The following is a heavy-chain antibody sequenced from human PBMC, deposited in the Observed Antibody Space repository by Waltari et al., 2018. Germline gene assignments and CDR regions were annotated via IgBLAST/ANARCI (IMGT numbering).Heavy chain of an antibody. CDR2: ISSSSSYI. J-gene: IGHJ4*02. Sequence: EVQLVESGGGLVKPGGSLRLSCAASGFTFSSYSMNWVRQAPGKGLEWVSSISSSSSYIYYADSVKGRFTISRDNAKNSLYLQMNSLRAEETAVYYWARDKGLFDIAAAGAIYYFDYWGQGTLVTVSS. D-gene: IGHD6-13*01. V-gene: IGHV3-21*01. CDR1: GFTFSSYS. CDR3: ARDKGLFDIAAAGAIYYFDY.